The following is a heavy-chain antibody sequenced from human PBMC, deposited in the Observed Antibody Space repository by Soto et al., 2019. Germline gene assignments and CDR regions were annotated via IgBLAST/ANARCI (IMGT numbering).Heavy chain of an antibody. CDR3: AKDLREMATIRPDY. CDR2: ISYDGIDK. Sequence: QVQLVESGGGVVQPGRSLRLSCAASGFTFSSFGIHWVRQAPGKGLEWVAVISYDGIDKNYADSVKGRFTISRENSKNMVYRQMNSLGAEDTAVYYCAKDLREMATIRPDYWGQGILVTVSS. D-gene: IGHD5-12*01. J-gene: IGHJ4*02. CDR1: GFTFSSFG. V-gene: IGHV3-30*18.